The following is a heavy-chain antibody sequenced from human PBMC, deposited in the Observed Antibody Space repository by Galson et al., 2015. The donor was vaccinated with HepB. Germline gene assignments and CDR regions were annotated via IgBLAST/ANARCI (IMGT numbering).Heavy chain of an antibody. D-gene: IGHD3-22*01. V-gene: IGHV3-43*01. CDR3: AKDVADSSGYPYSGMDV. Sequence: SLRLSCAASGFTFDDYTMHWVRQAPGKGLEWVSLISWDGGSTYYADSVKGRFTISRDNSKNSLYLQMNSLRTEDTALYYCAKDVADSSGYPYSGMDVWGQGTTVTVSS. J-gene: IGHJ6*02. CDR2: ISWDGGST. CDR1: GFTFDDYT.